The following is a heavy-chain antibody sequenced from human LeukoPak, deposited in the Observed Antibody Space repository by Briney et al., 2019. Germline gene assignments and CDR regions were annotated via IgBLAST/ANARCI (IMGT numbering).Heavy chain of an antibody. CDR3: ARYNWNDVVSALDY. J-gene: IGHJ4*02. V-gene: IGHV1-2*02. D-gene: IGHD1-1*01. Sequence: GASVKVSCKASGYTFSGYYIHWVRQAPGQGLEWMGWINPNSGATSYAQKFQGGATMTRDTSITTFYMEVNRLTSDDTAVYFCARYNWNDVVSALDYWGQGTLVTVSS. CDR1: GYTFSGYY. CDR2: INPNSGAT.